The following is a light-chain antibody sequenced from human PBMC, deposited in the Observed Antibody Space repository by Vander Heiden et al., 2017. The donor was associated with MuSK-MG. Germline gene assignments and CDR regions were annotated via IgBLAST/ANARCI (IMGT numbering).Light chain of an antibody. V-gene: IGKV1-33*01. J-gene: IGKJ4*01. Sequence: IQMTPSPSPLSASVGDRVTITCRASQDITKYLNWYQQRPGKAPNLLIYDVSKLETGVPSRFSASGSGTNFTLTISSLQPTDIGTYYCQQYQNVLRTFGGGTKVDIK. CDR2: DVS. CDR1: QDITKY. CDR3: QQYQNVLRT.